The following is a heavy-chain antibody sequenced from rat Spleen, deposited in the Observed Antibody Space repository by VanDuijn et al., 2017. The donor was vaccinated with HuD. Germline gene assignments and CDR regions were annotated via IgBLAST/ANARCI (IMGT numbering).Heavy chain of an antibody. D-gene: IGHD1-1*01. CDR1: GYSITSGYG. CDR2: INSAGST. CDR3: ARRGLQSYYFDY. J-gene: IGHJ2*01. V-gene: IGHV3-3*01. Sequence: EVQLQESGPGLVKPSQSLSLTCSVTGYSITSGYGWTWIRKFPGNKLEWMGYINSAGSTNHNPPPKSQISITRDTSKNQFFLQLTSVTTEDTATYYWARRGLQSYYFDYWGQGVMVTVSS.